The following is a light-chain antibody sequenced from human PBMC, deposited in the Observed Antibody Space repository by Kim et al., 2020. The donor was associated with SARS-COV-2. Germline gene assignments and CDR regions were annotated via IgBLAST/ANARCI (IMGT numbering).Light chain of an antibody. V-gene: IGKV3-20*01. CDR3: QQYGSSPRA. J-gene: IGKJ4*01. CDR2: GAS. CDR1: QSVSSSY. Sequence: SPGERATLSCRASQSVSSSYLAWYQQNPGQAPRLLIYGASSRATGIPDRFSRSGSGTDFTLTISRLEPEDFAVYYCQQYGSSPRAFGGGTKVDIK.